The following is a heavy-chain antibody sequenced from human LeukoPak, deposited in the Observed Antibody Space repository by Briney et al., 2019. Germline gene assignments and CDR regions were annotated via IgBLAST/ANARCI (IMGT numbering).Heavy chain of an antibody. D-gene: IGHD3-10*01. V-gene: IGHV3-21*04. CDR3: AKRLYYYGSGSYYNFDY. J-gene: IGHJ4*02. Sequence: PGGSLRLSCVVSGLTSSAYSMNWVRQAPGKGLEWVSSISGSSIYIYYADSVKGRFTISRDNSKNTLYLQMNSLRAEDTAVYYCAKRLYYYGSGSYYNFDYWGQGTLVTVSS. CDR1: GLTSSAYS. CDR2: ISGSSIYI.